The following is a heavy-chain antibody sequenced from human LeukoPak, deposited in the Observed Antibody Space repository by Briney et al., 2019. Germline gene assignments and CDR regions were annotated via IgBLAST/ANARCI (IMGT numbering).Heavy chain of an antibody. J-gene: IGHJ4*02. CDR3: ARTPYFDY. D-gene: IGHD2-2*01. CDR2: ISWNSGSI. CDR1: GFTFDDYA. Sequence: GGSLRLSCAASGFTFDDYAMHWVRQAPGKGLEWVSGISWNSGSIGYADSVKGRFTISRDNAKNSLYLQMNSLGAEDTALYYCARTPYFDYWGQGTLVTVSS. V-gene: IGHV3-9*01.